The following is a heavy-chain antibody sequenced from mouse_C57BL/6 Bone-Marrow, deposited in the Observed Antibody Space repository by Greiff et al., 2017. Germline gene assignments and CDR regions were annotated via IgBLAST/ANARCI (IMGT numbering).Heavy chain of an antibody. Sequence: VQLQQSGPELVKPGASVKLSCAASGYTFTSYDINWVQQRPGQGLEWIGWIYPRDGSTKYNEKFKGKATLTVDTSSSTAYMELHSLTSEDSSVYFFARCHFDDWGQGTTLTVSS. CDR2: IYPRDGST. CDR1: GYTFTSYD. CDR3: ARCHFDD. J-gene: IGHJ2*01. V-gene: IGHV1-85*01.